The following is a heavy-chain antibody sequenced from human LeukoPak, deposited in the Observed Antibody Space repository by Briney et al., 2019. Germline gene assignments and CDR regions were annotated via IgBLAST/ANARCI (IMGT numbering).Heavy chain of an antibody. CDR1: GGSISSDY. Sequence: SETLSLTCTVSGGSISSDYWSWIRQPPGKGLEWIGYFYHSRGSNYNPSLKSRVTISVDTSKNQVSLKLTSVTAADTAVYYCAASRSSGDPIYWGQGTLVTVSS. J-gene: IGHJ4*02. V-gene: IGHV4-59*01. CDR3: AASRSSGDPIY. D-gene: IGHD3-10*01. CDR2: FYHSRGS.